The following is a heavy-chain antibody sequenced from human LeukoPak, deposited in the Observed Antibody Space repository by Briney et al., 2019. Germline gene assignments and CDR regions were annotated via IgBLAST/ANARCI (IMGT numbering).Heavy chain of an antibody. J-gene: IGHJ5*02. CDR2: ISGSGGST. D-gene: IGHD3-3*01. V-gene: IGHV3-23*01. CDR3: AKEHFYYDFWSGYRNWFDP. Sequence: GGSLRLSCAASGFTFSSYAMSWVRQAPGKGLEWVSAISGSGGSTYYADSVKGRFTISRDNSKNTLYLQMNSLRAEDTAVYYYAKEHFYYDFWSGYRNWFDPWGQGTLVTVSS. CDR1: GFTFSSYA.